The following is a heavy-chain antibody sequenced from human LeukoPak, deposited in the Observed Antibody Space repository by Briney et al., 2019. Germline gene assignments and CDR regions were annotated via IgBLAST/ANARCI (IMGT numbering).Heavy chain of an antibody. CDR3: ARSQWRRSGAGWHYDSSGPSEYFQH. V-gene: IGHV4-34*01. D-gene: IGHD3-22*01. Sequence: PSETLSLTCAVYGGSFSGYYWSWIRQPPGKGLEWIGEINHSGSTNYNPSLKSRVTISVDTSKNQFSLKLSSVTAADTAVYYCARSQWRRSGAGWHYDSSGPSEYFQHWGQGTLVTVSS. CDR1: GGSFSGYY. CDR2: INHSGST. J-gene: IGHJ1*01.